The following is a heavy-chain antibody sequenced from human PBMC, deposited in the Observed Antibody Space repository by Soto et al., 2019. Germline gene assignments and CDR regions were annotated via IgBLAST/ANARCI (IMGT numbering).Heavy chain of an antibody. J-gene: IGHJ5*02. CDR1: GGSISTTSYY. V-gene: IGHV4-39*01. CDR2: VYYSGTT. D-gene: IGHD3-3*01. CDR3: ARHVIDRFGVIIILDP. Sequence: SETLSLTCTVSGGSISTTSYYWGWIRQPPGKGLEWIGSVYYSGTTYYNPSLKSRVTVFVDTSKSQVSLRLSSVTAADTAVYYCARHVIDRFGVIIILDPWGPGTLVTVYS.